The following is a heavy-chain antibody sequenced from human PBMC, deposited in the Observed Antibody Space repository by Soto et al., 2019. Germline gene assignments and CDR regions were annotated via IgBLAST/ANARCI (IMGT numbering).Heavy chain of an antibody. CDR2: FNPTGDTA. CDR3: ARGGKIVDTGIGYYYDPAMDV. V-gene: IGHV1-46*01. Sequence: QVQLVQSGAEVKKPGASVKASCKASGYTFTSYYIHWVRQAPGQGLEWMGIFNPTGDTASYAQKLQGRVTMTRDTSTGTAYMELGSLRSEDTAVYYCARGGKIVDTGIGYYYDPAMDVWGQGTTVTVS. D-gene: IGHD5-18*01. CDR1: GYTFTSYY. J-gene: IGHJ6*02.